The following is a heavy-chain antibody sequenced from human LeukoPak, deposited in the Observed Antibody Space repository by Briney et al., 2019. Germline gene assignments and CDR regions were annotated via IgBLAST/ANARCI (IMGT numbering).Heavy chain of an antibody. D-gene: IGHD1-26*01. J-gene: IGHJ4*02. CDR2: IYHSGST. CDR1: GGSISSSNW. Sequence: SETLSLTCAVSGGSISSSNWWSWVRQPPGKGLEWVGEIYHSGSTNYNPSLKSRVTISVDKSKNQFSLKLSSVTAADTAVYYCATHSGSYWGYFDYWGQGTLVTVPS. V-gene: IGHV4-4*02. CDR3: ATHSGSYWGYFDY.